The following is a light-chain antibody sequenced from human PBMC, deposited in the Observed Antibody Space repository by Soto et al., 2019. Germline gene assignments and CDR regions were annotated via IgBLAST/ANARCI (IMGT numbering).Light chain of an antibody. CDR1: SSDVGGYNY. CDR2: DVS. Sequence: QSALTQPRSVSGSPGQSVTISCTGTSSDVGGYNYVSWYQQHPGKAPKLMIYDVSKRPSGVPDRFSGSKSGNTASLTISGLQADDEADYSCCSYAASYPPSYVFGTGTKLTVL. J-gene: IGLJ1*01. CDR3: CSYAASYPPSYV. V-gene: IGLV2-11*01.